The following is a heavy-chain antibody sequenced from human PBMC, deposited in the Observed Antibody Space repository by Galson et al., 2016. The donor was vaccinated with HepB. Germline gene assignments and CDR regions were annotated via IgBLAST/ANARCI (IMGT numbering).Heavy chain of an antibody. CDR3: ARSRASGYCTSTTCPSFAY. J-gene: IGHJ4*02. V-gene: IGHV1-2*02. D-gene: IGHD2-2*03. CDR1: GYTFTEYF. CDR2: ISPDTGGT. Sequence: SVKVSCKASGYTFTEYFIHWVRQAPGQGLEWMGWISPDTGGTNSAQKFQGRVTMTRDTSISTAYMERSRLRSDDSAVYYCARSRASGYCTSTTCPSFAYWGQGTLVTVSS.